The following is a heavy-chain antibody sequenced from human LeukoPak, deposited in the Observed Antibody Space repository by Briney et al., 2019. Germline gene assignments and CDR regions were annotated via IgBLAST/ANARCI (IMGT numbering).Heavy chain of an antibody. D-gene: IGHD3-10*01. CDR1: GFTFSSNF. Sequence: GGSLRLSCAASGFTFSSNFMTWVRQAPGQGLEWVSVIYSGGSTYYADSVKDRFTISRDNSKNMLYLQMNSLRAEDTAVYYCARGGDSLHYWGQGTLVTVSS. J-gene: IGHJ4*02. CDR2: IYSGGST. V-gene: IGHV3-66*01. CDR3: ARGGDSLHY.